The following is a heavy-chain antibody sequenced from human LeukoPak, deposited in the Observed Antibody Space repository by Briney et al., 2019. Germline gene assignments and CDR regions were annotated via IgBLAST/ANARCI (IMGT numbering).Heavy chain of an antibody. J-gene: IGHJ5*02. D-gene: IGHD2-15*01. V-gene: IGHV1-18*01. CDR2: ISASNGAT. Sequence: ASVKVSCKASGYTFTSYGLSWVRQAPGQGLEWMGWISASNGATNYAQKFQGRVTMTTETSTSTAYMELRSLRSDDTAVYYCARVVVGATHNYFDPWCQGTLVTVSS. CDR3: ARVVVGATHNYFDP. CDR1: GYTFTSYG.